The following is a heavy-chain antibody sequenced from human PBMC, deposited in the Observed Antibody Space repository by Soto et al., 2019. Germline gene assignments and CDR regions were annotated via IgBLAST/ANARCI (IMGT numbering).Heavy chain of an antibody. CDR1: GGTFSSYA. Sequence: ASVKVSCKASGGTFSSYAISWVRQAPGQGLEWMGWISAYNGNTNYAQKLQGRVTMTTDTSTSTAYMELRSLRSDDTAVYYCARDRVGYCSSTSCHRNFDYWGQGTLVTVSS. CDR2: ISAYNGNT. D-gene: IGHD2-2*01. J-gene: IGHJ4*02. V-gene: IGHV1-18*01. CDR3: ARDRVGYCSSTSCHRNFDY.